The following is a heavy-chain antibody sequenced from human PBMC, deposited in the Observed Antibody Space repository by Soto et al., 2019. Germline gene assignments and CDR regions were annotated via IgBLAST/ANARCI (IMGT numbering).Heavy chain of an antibody. CDR3: AKDPGYDFWSGYYTG. CDR2: ISYDGSNK. J-gene: IGHJ4*02. CDR1: GFTFSSYG. V-gene: IGHV3-30*18. Sequence: GSLRLSCAASGFTFSSYGMHWVRQAPGKGLEWVAVISYDGSNKYYADSVKGRFTISRDNSKNTLYLQMNSLRAEDTAVYYCAKDPGYDFWSGYYTGWGQGTLVTVSS. D-gene: IGHD3-3*01.